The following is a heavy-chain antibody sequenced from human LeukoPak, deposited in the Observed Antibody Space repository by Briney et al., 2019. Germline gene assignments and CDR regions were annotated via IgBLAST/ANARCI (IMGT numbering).Heavy chain of an antibody. V-gene: IGHV3-7*01. CDR3: ARATYSSSWYGFGY. D-gene: IGHD6-13*01. CDR1: GFTFSSYW. CDR2: IKQDGSEK. Sequence: GGSLRLSCAASGFTFSSYWMSWVRQAPGKGLEWVANIKQDGSEKYYVDSVKGRFTISRDNAKNSLYLQMNSLRAEDTAVYYCARATYSSSWYGFGYWGQGTLVTVSS. J-gene: IGHJ4*02.